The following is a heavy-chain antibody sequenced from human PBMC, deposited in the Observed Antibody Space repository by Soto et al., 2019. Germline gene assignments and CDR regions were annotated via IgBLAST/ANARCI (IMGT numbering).Heavy chain of an antibody. CDR2: FDPEDGET. J-gene: IGHJ6*02. CDR3: ATSYYGGNYYGMDV. CDR1: GYTLTELS. D-gene: IGHD1-26*01. Sequence: ASVKVSCKVSGYTLTELSMHWVRQAPGKGLEWMGGFDPEDGETIYAQKFQGRVTMTEDTSTDTAYMELSSLRSEDTAVYYCATSYYGGNYYGMDVRGQGTTVTVSS. V-gene: IGHV1-24*01.